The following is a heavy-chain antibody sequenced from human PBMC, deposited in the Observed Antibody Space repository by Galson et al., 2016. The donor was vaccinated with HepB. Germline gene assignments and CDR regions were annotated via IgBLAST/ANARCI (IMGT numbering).Heavy chain of an antibody. CDR1: GYTFTRYG. CDR3: ARASGEFPSNFDQ. CDR2: ISAYNGHT. Sequence: SVKVSCKASGYTFTRYGVTWVRQAPGQGLEWMGWISAYNGHTKYPQKLQGRVTMTTDTSTSTAYMELKSLRSDDAAVYYCARASGEFPSNFDQWGQGTLVDVSS. V-gene: IGHV1-18*01. J-gene: IGHJ4*02. D-gene: IGHD3-16*01.